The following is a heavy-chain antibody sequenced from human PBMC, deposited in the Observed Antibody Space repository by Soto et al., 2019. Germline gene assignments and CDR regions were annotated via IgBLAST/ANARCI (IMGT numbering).Heavy chain of an antibody. CDR2: IIPIFGTA. CDR1: GGTFSSYA. J-gene: IGHJ5*02. D-gene: IGHD3-3*01. V-gene: IGHV1-69*06. Sequence: ASVKVSCKASGGTFSSYAISWVRQAPGQGLEWMGGIIPIFGTANYAQKFQGRVTITADKSTSTAYMELSSLRSGDTAVYYCAREYYDFWSGPHWFDPWGRGTLVTVSS. CDR3: AREYYDFWSGPHWFDP.